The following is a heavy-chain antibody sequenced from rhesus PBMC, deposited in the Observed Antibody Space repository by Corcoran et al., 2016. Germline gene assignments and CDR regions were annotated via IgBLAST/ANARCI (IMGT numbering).Heavy chain of an antibody. V-gene: IGHV4-127*01. J-gene: IGHJ4*01. D-gene: IGHD4-17*01. CDR3: AGTNYPFDY. CDR2: IGGSSGST. Sequence: QVHLQESGPGLVKPSATLSLTCAVSGYSISSGYGWSWIRQPPGKVLEWIGFIGGSSGSTNYNPSLKSRVTISKDTSKNQFSLKLSSVTAADTAVYYCAGTNYPFDYWGQGVLVTVSS. CDR1: GYSISSGYG.